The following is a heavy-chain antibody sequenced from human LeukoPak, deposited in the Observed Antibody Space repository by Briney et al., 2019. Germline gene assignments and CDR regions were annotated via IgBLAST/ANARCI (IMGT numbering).Heavy chain of an antibody. Sequence: KPGGSLRLSCAASRFTFSTYSMNWVRQAPGKGLEWVSSISSSGTYIYSTDSVKGRITISRDNAKNSLYLQMNSLRAEDTAVYYCARALTVAGTDWYFDLWGRGTLVTVSS. J-gene: IGHJ2*01. D-gene: IGHD6-19*01. CDR1: RFTFSTYS. CDR2: ISSSGTYI. CDR3: ARALTVAGTDWYFDL. V-gene: IGHV3-21*01.